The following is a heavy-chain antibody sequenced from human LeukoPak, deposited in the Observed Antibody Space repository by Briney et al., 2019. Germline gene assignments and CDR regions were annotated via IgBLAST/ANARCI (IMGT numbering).Heavy chain of an antibody. V-gene: IGHV3-74*01. Sequence: PGGSLRLSCAPSGFSLSSYWMCWVRQAPGKGLLWVSHIKDDGSHIAYADSVKGRFTISRDNAKNTLYLEMNSLRVEDTAVYYCVKGDGWYFNLWGRGALVTVSS. J-gene: IGHJ2*01. CDR2: IKDDGSHI. CDR3: VKGDGWYFNL. CDR1: GFSLSSYW.